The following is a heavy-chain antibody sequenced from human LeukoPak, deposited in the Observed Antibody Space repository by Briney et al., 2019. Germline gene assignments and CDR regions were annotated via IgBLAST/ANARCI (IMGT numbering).Heavy chain of an antibody. CDR1: GYSISSGYY. V-gene: IGHV4-38-2*02. CDR3: ARDGCSSTSCMGVWAFDI. CDR2: IYHSGST. J-gene: IGHJ3*02. Sequence: PSETLSLTCTVSGYSISSGYYWGWIRQPPGKGLEWIGSIYHSGSTYYNPSLKSRVTISVDTSKNQFSLKLSSVTAADTAVYYCARDGCSSTSCMGVWAFDIWGQGTMVTVSS. D-gene: IGHD2-2*01.